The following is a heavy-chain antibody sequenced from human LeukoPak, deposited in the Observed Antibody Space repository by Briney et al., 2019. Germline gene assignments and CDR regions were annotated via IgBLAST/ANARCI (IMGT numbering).Heavy chain of an antibody. CDR2: ISSSSSYI. D-gene: IGHD7-27*01. V-gene: IGHV3-21*01. CDR3: ARVSGDFPAFDI. J-gene: IGHJ3*02. Sequence: GGSLRLSCAASGFTFSSYSMNWVRQAPGKGLEWDSSISSSSSYIYYADSVKGRFTISRDNAKNSLYLQMNSLRAEDTAVYYCARVSGDFPAFDIWGQGTMVTVSS. CDR1: GFTFSSYS.